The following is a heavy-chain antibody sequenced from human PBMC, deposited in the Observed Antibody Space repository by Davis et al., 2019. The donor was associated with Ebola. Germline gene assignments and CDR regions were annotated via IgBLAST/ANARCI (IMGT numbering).Heavy chain of an antibody. J-gene: IGHJ6*02. CDR3: ARDWGDSLPGYYYGMDV. CDR1: GFTFSSYW. Sequence: GGSLRLSCAASGFTFSSYWMSWVRQAPGKGLEWVANIKQDGSEKYYVDSVKGRFTISRDNAKNSLYLQMNSLRAEDTAVYYCARDWGDSLPGYYYGMDVWGQGTMVTVSS. V-gene: IGHV3-7*03. D-gene: IGHD2-21*02. CDR2: IKQDGSEK.